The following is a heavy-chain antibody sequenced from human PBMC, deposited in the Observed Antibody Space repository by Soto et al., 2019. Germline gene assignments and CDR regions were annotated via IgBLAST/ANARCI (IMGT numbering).Heavy chain of an antibody. J-gene: IGHJ6*02. Sequence: SETLSLTCAVSGVSINSNYFWGWIRQPPGRGLEWVGSIYFSGSTYYNPPLKSRVTISVDTSKNQFSLKLSSVTAADTAVYYCASTEAGAYYYYYGMDVWGQGTTVTVSS. CDR2: IYFSGST. D-gene: IGHD1-1*01. V-gene: IGHV4-39*01. CDR1: GVSINSNYF. CDR3: ASTEAGAYYYYYGMDV.